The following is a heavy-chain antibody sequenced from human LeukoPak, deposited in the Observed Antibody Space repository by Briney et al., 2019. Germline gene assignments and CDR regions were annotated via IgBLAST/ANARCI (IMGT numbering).Heavy chain of an antibody. CDR3: ARGSGYSGYVAY. CDR2: TSRTGDTI. Sequence: PGGSLRLSCTASGFTFSDYYMSWIRQAPGKGLEWVSYTSRTGDTIYYADSVKGRFTISRDTAKNSLYPQMNSLRAEDTAVYYCARGSGYSGYVAYWGQGTLVTVSS. V-gene: IGHV3-11*01. CDR1: GFTFSDYY. J-gene: IGHJ4*02. D-gene: IGHD5-12*01.